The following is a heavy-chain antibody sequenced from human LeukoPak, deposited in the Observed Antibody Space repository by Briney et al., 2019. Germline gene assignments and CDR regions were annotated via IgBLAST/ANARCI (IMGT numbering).Heavy chain of an antibody. CDR2: INPSGGST. D-gene: IGHD4-17*01. Sequence: ASVKVSCKASGYTFTSYYIHWVRQAPGQGLEWMGIINPSGGSTSYAQKLQGRVTMTTDTSTSTAYMELRSLRSDDTAVYYCAREDGDYTLDYWGQGTLVTVSS. CDR3: AREDGDYTLDY. J-gene: IGHJ4*02. CDR1: GYTFTSYY. V-gene: IGHV1-46*01.